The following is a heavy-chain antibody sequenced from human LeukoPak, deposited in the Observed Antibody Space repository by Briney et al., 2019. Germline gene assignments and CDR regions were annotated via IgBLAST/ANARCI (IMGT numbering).Heavy chain of an antibody. Sequence: GGSLRLSCSASGFSFSSHSMTWVRQAPGKGLEWISYISLSSSPIYYADSVKGRFTISRDNAKNLVYLQMNSLRAEDTAVYYCARGTSFDYWGQGTLVTVSS. CDR2: ISLSSSPI. D-gene: IGHD4/OR15-4a*01. CDR1: GFSFSSHS. J-gene: IGHJ4*02. V-gene: IGHV3-48*01. CDR3: ARGTSFDY.